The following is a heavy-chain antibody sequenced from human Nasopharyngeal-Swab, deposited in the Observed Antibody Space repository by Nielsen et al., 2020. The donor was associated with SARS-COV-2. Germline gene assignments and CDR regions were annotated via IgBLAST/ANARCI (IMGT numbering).Heavy chain of an antibody. CDR2: INHSGST. J-gene: IGHJ4*02. Sequence: IRRPPGKGLEWIGEINHSGSTNYNPSLKSRVTISVDTSKNQFSLKLSSVTAADTAVYYCARDYYYDSSVFDYWGQGTPVTVSS. V-gene: IGHV4-34*01. D-gene: IGHD3-22*01. CDR3: ARDYYYDSSVFDY.